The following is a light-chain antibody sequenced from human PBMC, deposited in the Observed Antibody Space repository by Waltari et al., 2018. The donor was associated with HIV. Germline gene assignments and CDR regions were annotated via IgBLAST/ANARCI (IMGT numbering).Light chain of an antibody. J-gene: IGKJ1*01. CDR3: QQYGSSPWT. V-gene: IGKV3-20*01. CDR1: QSVSRNY. CDR2: GAS. Sequence: EIVLTQSPGTLSLSPGERATLSCRATQSVSRNYLAWYQQKPGQSPRLLIYGASNRATDIPDRFSGSGAGTVFTLTITRLEPEDFAVYYCQQYGSSPWTFGHGTKVEIK.